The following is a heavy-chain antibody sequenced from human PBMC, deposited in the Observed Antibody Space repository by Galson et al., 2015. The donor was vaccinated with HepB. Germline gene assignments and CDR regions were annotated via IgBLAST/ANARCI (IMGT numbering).Heavy chain of an antibody. V-gene: IGHV3-11*04. J-gene: IGHJ6*03. CDR3: VRVGSTTTSDFEEGDHGGATYYYYRAF. D-gene: IGHD4-17*01. CDR2: IRYTGITE. CDR1: GFAFSGHY. Sequence: SLRLSCAASGFAFSGHYMAWVRQAPGEGLEWVSYIRYTGITEDYADSVKGRFSISRDFAKKSVFLEMTNLKVEDSAVYYCVRVGSTTTSDFEEGDHGGATYYYYRAFGAKGTT.